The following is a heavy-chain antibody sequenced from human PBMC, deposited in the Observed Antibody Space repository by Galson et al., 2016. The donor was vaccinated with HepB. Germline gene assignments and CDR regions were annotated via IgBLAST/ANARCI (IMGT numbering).Heavy chain of an antibody. J-gene: IGHJ6*02. D-gene: IGHD6-19*01. Sequence: SLRLSCAASGFTFSSYGMHWVRQAPGKGLEWVAVIWYAGSNKYYADSVKGRFTISRDNSKNTPYLQMNSLRAEDTAVYYCARDVEQWVYHGMDVWGQGTTVTVSS. CDR3: ARDVEQWVYHGMDV. CDR1: GFTFSSYG. CDR2: IWYAGSNK. V-gene: IGHV3-33*01.